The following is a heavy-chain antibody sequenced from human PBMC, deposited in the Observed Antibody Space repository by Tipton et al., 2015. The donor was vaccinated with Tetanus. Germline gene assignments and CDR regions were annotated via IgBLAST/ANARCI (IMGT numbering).Heavy chain of an antibody. V-gene: IGHV3-33*01. CDR1: GFIFSNYG. J-gene: IGHJ4*02. D-gene: IGHD2-15*01. CDR3: AREADCIGESCFSGDFDN. Sequence: SLRLSCAASGFIFSNYGIHWVRQAPGKGLEWVAVSWYDGTDKYYADSVKGRFTISRDNTNNTLYLQRNSLRAEDTAVYYWAREADCIGESCFSGDFDNWGQGAPFTASS. CDR2: SWYDGTDK.